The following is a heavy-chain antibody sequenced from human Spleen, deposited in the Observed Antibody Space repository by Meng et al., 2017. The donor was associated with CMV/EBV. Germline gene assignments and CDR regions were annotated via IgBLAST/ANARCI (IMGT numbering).Heavy chain of an antibody. Sequence: GESLKISCAASGFTFSSYGMHWVRQAPGKGLEWVAFIRYDGSNKYYADSVKGRFTISRDNSKSTLYLQMNSLRAEDTAVYYCAGMSVVVPTAMGVNYYHYGLDVWGQGTTVTVSS. CDR3: AGMSVVVPTAMGVNYYHYGLDV. CDR2: IRYDGSNK. J-gene: IGHJ6*02. D-gene: IGHD2-2*01. V-gene: IGHV3-30*02. CDR1: GFTFSSYG.